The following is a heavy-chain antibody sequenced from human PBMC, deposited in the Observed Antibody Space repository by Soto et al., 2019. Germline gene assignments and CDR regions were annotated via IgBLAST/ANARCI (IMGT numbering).Heavy chain of an antibody. CDR2: IYYSGST. J-gene: IGHJ6*02. CDR1: GGSISSSSYY. V-gene: IGHV4-39*01. CDR3: ARRVQLWLYYYYYGMDV. D-gene: IGHD5-18*01. Sequence: KTSETLSLTCTVSGGSISSSSYYWGWIRQPPGKGLEWIGSIYYSGSTYYNPSLKSRVTISVDTSKNQFSLKLSSVTAADTAVYYCARRVQLWLYYYYYGMDVWGQGTTVTVSS.